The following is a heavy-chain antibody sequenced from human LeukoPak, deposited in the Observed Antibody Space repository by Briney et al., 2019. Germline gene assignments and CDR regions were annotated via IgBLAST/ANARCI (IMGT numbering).Heavy chain of an antibody. CDR2: IRSTANGYAT. CDR3: ARDGYYYDGSDSWGRSLVLFPFDY. CDR1: GFTFSGSA. V-gene: IGHV3-73*01. J-gene: IGHJ4*02. Sequence: HSGGSLRLSCAASGFTFSGSALHWVRQASGKGLEWVGRIRSTANGYATAYAASVKGRFTISRDDSKNTAYLQMDSLKTEDTAVYYCARDGYYYDGSDSWGRSLVLFPFDYWGQGTLVTVSS. D-gene: IGHD3-22*01.